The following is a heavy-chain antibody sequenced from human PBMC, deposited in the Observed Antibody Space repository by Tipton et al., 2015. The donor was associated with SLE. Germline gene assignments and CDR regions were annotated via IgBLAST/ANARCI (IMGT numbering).Heavy chain of an antibody. D-gene: IGHD3-10*01. CDR1: GFTFSSYW. CDR3: ARGGPHYYGSGSPLYY. J-gene: IGHJ4*02. Sequence: SLRLSCAASGFTFSSYWMSWVRQAPGKGLEWVANIKQDGSEKYYVDSVKGRFTISRDNAKNSLYLQMNSLRAEDTAVYYYARGGPHYYGSGSPLYYWGQGTLVTVSS. V-gene: IGHV3-7*01. CDR2: IKQDGSEK.